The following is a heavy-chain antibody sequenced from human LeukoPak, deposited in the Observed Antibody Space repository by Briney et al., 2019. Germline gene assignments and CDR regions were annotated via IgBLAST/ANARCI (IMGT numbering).Heavy chain of an antibody. J-gene: IGHJ4*02. CDR1: GGTFSSYA. CDR2: IIPIFGTA. D-gene: IGHD5-18*01. V-gene: IGHV1-69*06. Sequence: SVKVSCKASGGTFSSYAISWVRQAPGQGLEWMGGIIPIFGTANYAQKFQGRVTITADKSTSTAYMELSSLRSEDTAVYYCARVGTGDTAYDYWGQGTLVTVSS. CDR3: ARVGTGDTAYDY.